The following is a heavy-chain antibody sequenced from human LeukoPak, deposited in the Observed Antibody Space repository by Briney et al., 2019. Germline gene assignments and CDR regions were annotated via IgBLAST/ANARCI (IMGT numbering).Heavy chain of an antibody. D-gene: IGHD6-6*01. V-gene: IGHV3-30-3*01. CDR1: GFTFSSYA. Sequence: GSLRLSCAASGFTFSSYAMHWVRQAPGKGLEWVAVISYDGSNKYYADSVKGRFTISRDNSKNTLYLQMNSLRAEDTAVYYCARDASIAARKVYYYGMDVWGQGTTVTVSS. J-gene: IGHJ6*02. CDR2: ISYDGSNK. CDR3: ARDASIAARKVYYYGMDV.